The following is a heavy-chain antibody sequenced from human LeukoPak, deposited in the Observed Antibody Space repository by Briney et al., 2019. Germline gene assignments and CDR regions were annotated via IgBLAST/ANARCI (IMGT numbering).Heavy chain of an antibody. CDR2: ISYDGNIK. D-gene: IGHD3-10*01. J-gene: IGHJ3*02. CDR1: GFTFSSYG. V-gene: IGHV3-30*18. CDR3: AKGQLWFGEPAPDAFDI. Sequence: GSLRLSCAVSGFTFSSYGMNWVRQAPGKGLEWVAVISYDGNIKDYADSVKGRFTISRDNSKNTLSMQMNSLRPEDTAVYYCAKGQLWFGEPAPDAFDIWGQGTMVTVSS.